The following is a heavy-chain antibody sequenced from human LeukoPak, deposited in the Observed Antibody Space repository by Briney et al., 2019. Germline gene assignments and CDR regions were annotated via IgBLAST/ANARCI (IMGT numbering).Heavy chain of an antibody. Sequence: SVKVSCKASGGTFSSYAISWVRQAPGQGLEWMGGIIPIFGTANYAQKLQGRVTMTTDTSTSTAYMELRSLRSDDTAVYYCARRYYYDSSGYYPFDSAFDIWGQGTMVTVSS. D-gene: IGHD3-22*01. V-gene: IGHV1-69*05. J-gene: IGHJ3*02. CDR1: GGTFSSYA. CDR2: IIPIFGTA. CDR3: ARRYYYDSSGYYPFDSAFDI.